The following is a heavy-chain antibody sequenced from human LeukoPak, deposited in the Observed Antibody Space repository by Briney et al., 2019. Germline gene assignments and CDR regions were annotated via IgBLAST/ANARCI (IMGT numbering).Heavy chain of an antibody. Sequence: GGSLRLSCTASRFTFSTYAMSWVRQAPGKGLEWVAVIWYDGSNKYYADSVKGRFTISRDNSKNTLYLQMNSLRAEDTAVYYCAREHVCSSTSCSYYYYYGMDVWGKGTTVTVSS. J-gene: IGHJ6*04. D-gene: IGHD2-2*01. V-gene: IGHV3-33*08. CDR2: IWYDGSNK. CDR1: RFTFSTYA. CDR3: AREHVCSSTSCSYYYYYGMDV.